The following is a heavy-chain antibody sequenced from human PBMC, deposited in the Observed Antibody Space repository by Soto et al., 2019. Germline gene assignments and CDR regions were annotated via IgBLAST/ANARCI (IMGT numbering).Heavy chain of an antibody. CDR3: ARLNFMTFVTILFFFVMDV. J-gene: IGHJ6*01. Sequence: SETLSLTCTVSGGSISSRNYFWGWIRQPPGKGLEWIESFHYSGSTYYNPSLQSRVTISVDTSRHQFYLKLSSVAAADTAVYYCARLNFMTFVTILFFFVMDVWGSGLLVTVS. D-gene: IGHD4-17*01. CDR2: FHYSGST. V-gene: IGHV4-39*01. CDR1: GGSISSRNYF.